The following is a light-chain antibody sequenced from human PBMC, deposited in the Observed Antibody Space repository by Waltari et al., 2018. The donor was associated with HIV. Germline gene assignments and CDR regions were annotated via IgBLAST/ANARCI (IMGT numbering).Light chain of an antibody. CDR1: SGHSSNA. Sequence: QPVVTQSPSASASLGASVTPTCTLNSGHSSNAIDWHQQQPGKGPRYLMKVNSDGSHMKGEGVPDRFSGSSSGAERYLFVSSLQSEDEADYYCKTWGTGIEVFGGGTKLTVL. CDR3: KTWGTGIEV. V-gene: IGLV4-69*01. CDR2: VNSDGSH. J-gene: IGLJ3*02.